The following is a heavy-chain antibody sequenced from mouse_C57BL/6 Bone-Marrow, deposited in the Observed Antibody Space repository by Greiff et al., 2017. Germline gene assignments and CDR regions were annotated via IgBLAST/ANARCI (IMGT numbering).Heavy chain of an antibody. V-gene: IGHV5-9*01. CDR2: ISGGGGNT. CDR3: ARPPFITTVVAPGFAY. CDR1: GFTFSSYT. Sequence: EVHLVESGGGLVKPGGSLKLSCAASGFTFSSYTMSWVRQTPEKRLEWVATISGGGGNTYYPDSVKGRFTISRDNAKNTLYLQMSSLRSEDTALYYCARPPFITTVVAPGFAYWGQGTLVTVSA. D-gene: IGHD1-1*01. J-gene: IGHJ3*01.